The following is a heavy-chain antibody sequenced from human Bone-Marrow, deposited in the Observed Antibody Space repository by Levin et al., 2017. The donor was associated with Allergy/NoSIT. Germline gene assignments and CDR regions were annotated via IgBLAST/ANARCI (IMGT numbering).Heavy chain of an antibody. CDR1: GFTFSAYA. CDR3: AKDRDVYYDFWSGYYYYDMDV. V-gene: IGHV3-23*01. D-gene: IGHD3-3*01. Sequence: ESLKISCAASGFTFSAYAMSWVRQAPGKGLEWVSSISNNGGSTYYADSVKGRFTISRDNSKNTLYLQMNSLRAEDTAVYYCAKDRDVYYDFWSGYYYYDMDVWGQGTTVTVSS. CDR2: ISNNGGST. J-gene: IGHJ6*02.